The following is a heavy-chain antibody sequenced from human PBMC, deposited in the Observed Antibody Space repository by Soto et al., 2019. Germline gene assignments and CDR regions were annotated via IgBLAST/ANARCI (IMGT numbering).Heavy chain of an antibody. J-gene: IGHJ5*02. D-gene: IGHD3-3*01. CDR1: CGSISSGGYY. Sequence: LSLTCTVSCGSISSGGYYWSWIRQHPVKCLEWIGYIYYSGSTYYNPSLKSRVTISVDTSKNQFSLKLSSVTAADTAVYYCARIPYTIFGPAPHNWFDPWGQGTLVTVSS. CDR2: IYYSGST. CDR3: ARIPYTIFGPAPHNWFDP. V-gene: IGHV4-31*03.